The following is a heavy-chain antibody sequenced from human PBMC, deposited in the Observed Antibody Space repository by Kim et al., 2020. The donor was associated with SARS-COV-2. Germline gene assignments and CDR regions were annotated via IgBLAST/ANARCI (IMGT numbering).Heavy chain of an antibody. CDR1: GYTFGAYD. J-gene: IGHJ4*01. Sequence: ASVKVSCKTSGYTFGAYDITWVRQVTGQGLEWMGWMNPNSGNTGYAQKFQGRLSMTRDTSTTTAYMELSSLTPEDTAIYYCARGPNCVPTTCYHWGQGTL. D-gene: IGHD2-2*01. CDR2: MNPNSGNT. CDR3: ARGPNCVPTTCYH. V-gene: IGHV1-8*01.